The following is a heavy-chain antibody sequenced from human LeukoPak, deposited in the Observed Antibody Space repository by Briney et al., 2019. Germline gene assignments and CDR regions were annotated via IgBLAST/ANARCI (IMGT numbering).Heavy chain of an antibody. CDR2: ISTSNRAI. CDR1: GFTFSTYS. V-gene: IGHV3-48*04. CDR3: ARDSARPLGYYYYYMDV. D-gene: IGHD6-6*01. J-gene: IGHJ6*03. Sequence: GGSLRLSCAASGFTFSTYSMNWVRQAPGKGLEWVSYISTSNRAIYYADSVKGRFTSSRDNAKNSLYLQMNSLRADDTAVYYCARDSARPLGYYYYYMDVWGKGTTVTVSS.